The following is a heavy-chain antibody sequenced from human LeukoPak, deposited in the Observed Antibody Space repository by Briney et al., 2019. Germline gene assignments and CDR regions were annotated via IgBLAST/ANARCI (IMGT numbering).Heavy chain of an antibody. D-gene: IGHD6-13*01. CDR3: ARAGCRDSSWCPDY. V-gene: IGHV1-69*05. J-gene: IGHJ4*02. Sequence: SVKVSCKASGGTFSSYAISWVRQAPGQGLEWMGGIIPIFGTANYAQKFQGRVTMTTDTSTSTAYMDLRSLRSDDTAVYYCARAGCRDSSWCPDYWGQGTLVTVSS. CDR2: IIPIFGTA. CDR1: GGTFSSYA.